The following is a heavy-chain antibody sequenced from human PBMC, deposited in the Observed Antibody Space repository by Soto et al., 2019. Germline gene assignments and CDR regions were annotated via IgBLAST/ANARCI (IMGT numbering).Heavy chain of an antibody. V-gene: IGHV3-30*18. D-gene: IGHD2-2*01. CDR3: AKGGVDIVLVPAAFAY. J-gene: IGHJ4*02. CDR2: ISYDGSNK. Sequence: QVQLVESGGGVVQPGRSLRLSCAASGFTFSSYGMHWVRQAPGKGLEWVAVISYDGSNKYYADSVKGRFTISRDNSKNPLYLQMNSLRAEDTSVYYCAKGGVDIVLVPAAFAYWGQGPLVTVSS. CDR1: GFTFSSYG.